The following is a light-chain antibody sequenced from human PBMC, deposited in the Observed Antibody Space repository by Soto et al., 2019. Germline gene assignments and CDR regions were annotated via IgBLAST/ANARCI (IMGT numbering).Light chain of an antibody. V-gene: IGKV3-15*01. CDR3: QQYNNWPLT. Sequence: EIVMTQSPATLSVSPGERATLSCRASQSISDNLAWYQQKPGQAPRLLIYGAPTGATSIPARFSGSGSGTEFTLTISSLQSEDFAIYSCQQYNNWPLTFGGGTKVEIK. CDR2: GAP. J-gene: IGKJ4*01. CDR1: QSISDN.